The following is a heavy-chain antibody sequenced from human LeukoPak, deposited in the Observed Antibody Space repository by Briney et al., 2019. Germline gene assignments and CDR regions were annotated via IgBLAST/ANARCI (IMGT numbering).Heavy chain of an antibody. V-gene: IGHV3-23*01. CDR3: AKDFGSGMDNWFDP. CDR2: ISGSGGST. D-gene: IGHD3-10*01. CDR1: GFTFSCYA. J-gene: IGHJ5*02. Sequence: GGSLRLSCAASGFTFSCYAMSWVRQAPGKGLEWVSAISGSGGSTYYADSVKGRFTISRDNSKNTLYLQMNSLRAEDTAVYYCAKDFGSGMDNWFDPWGQGTLVTVSS.